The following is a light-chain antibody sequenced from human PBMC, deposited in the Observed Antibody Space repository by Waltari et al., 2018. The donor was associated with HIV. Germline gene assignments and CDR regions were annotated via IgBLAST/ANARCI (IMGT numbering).Light chain of an antibody. CDR3: MQALQTPRT. CDR1: QSLLHSTGYTY. Sequence: VMTQSPLSLPVTPGEPASISFRSSQSLLHSTGYTYLDWYLQKPGQSPQLLIYLGSNRASGVPDRFSGSGSGTDFTLKISRVEAEDVGVYYCMQALQTPRTFGQGTKLEIK. J-gene: IGKJ2*02. CDR2: LGS. V-gene: IGKV2-28*01.